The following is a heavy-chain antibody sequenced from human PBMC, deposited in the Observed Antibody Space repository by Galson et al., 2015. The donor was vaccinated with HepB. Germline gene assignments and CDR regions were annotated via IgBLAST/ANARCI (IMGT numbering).Heavy chain of an antibody. V-gene: IGHV3-49*03. D-gene: IGHD3-3*01. Sequence: SLRLSCAASGFTFGDYAMSWFRQAPGKGLEWVGFIRSKAYGGTTEYAASVKGRFTISRDDSKSIAYLQMNSLKTEDTAVYYCTREGKYYDFWSGYSGYYYYYYGMDVWGQGTTVTVSS. CDR1: GFTFGDYA. CDR2: IRSKAYGGTT. CDR3: TREGKYYDFWSGYSGYYYYYYGMDV. J-gene: IGHJ6*02.